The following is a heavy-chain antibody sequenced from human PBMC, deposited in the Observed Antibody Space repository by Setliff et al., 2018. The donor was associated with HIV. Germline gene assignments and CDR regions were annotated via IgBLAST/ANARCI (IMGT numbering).Heavy chain of an antibody. Sequence: SETLSLTCTVSGYSISSGYYWGWIRQPPGKGLEWIGSIYHSGSTYYNPSLKSRVTISVDTSKNQFSLKLSSVTAADTAVYYCARVPRGGSYVDYWGQGTLVTVPQ. V-gene: IGHV4-38-2*02. J-gene: IGHJ4*02. D-gene: IGHD1-26*01. CDR2: IYHSGST. CDR3: ARVPRGGSYVDY. CDR1: GYSISSGYY.